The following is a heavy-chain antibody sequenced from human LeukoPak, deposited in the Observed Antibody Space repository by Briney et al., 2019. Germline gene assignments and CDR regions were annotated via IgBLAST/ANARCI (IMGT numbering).Heavy chain of an antibody. J-gene: IGHJ1*01. CDR2: IYHGGST. Sequence: ASQTLSLTCTVSGGSISSGGYYWSWIRQPPGKGLEWIGYIYHGGSTYYNPSLKSRVTVSVDTSKNQFSLKLRSVTAADTAVYYCARRSGYCSTTTCYRGAPFQHWGQGTLVTVS. CDR3: ARRSGYCSTTTCYRGAPFQH. CDR1: GGSISSGGYY. D-gene: IGHD2-2*03. V-gene: IGHV4-30-2*01.